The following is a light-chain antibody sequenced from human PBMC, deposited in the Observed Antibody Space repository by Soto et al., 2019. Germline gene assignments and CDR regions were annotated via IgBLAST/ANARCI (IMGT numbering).Light chain of an antibody. V-gene: IGLV2-14*01. CDR2: GVT. J-gene: IGLJ1*01. Sequence: SVPSLPDALCGSPVQSISISFIVTSSDIFAYNYVSWYQQYPGKAPKLMIYGVTNRPSGVSNRFYGSKTGNTASLTISGLQDEDEADYYCFSHRSGDSHVCGTGTK. CDR1: SSDIFAYNY. CDR3: FSHRSGDSHV.